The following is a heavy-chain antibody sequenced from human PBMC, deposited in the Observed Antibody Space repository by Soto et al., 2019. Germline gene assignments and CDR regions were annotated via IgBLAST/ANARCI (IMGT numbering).Heavy chain of an antibody. Sequence: QVQLQESGPGLVEPSQTLSLTCNVSGDSISSGGYHWSWIRQHPGKGLEWIVYIYYSGDTYYNPSLKSRVALSVHTSKKQFSLNLSSATAADTAVYYCARLAYSSRGGQFFDYWGQGVLVTVSS. CDR3: ARLAYSSRGGQFFDY. CDR2: IYYSGDT. CDR1: GDSISSGGYH. J-gene: IGHJ4*02. D-gene: IGHD6-13*01. V-gene: IGHV4-31*03.